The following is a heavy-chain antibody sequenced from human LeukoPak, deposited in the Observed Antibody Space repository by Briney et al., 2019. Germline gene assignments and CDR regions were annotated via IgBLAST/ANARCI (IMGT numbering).Heavy chain of an antibody. J-gene: IGHJ4*02. CDR1: GFTFSSYE. D-gene: IGHD2-15*01. Sequence: GGSLRLSCAASGFTFSSYEMNWVRQAPGKGLEWVSYISSSGSTIYYADSVKGRFTISRDNAKNSLYLQMNSLRAEDTAVYYCAGDRGYCSGGTCLVSYFDLWGQGTLVTVSS. CDR2: ISSSGSTI. V-gene: IGHV3-48*03. CDR3: AGDRGYCSGGTCLVSYFDL.